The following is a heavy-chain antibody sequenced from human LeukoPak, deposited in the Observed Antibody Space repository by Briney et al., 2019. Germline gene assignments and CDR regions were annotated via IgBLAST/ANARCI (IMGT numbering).Heavy chain of an antibody. V-gene: IGHV3-48*01. CDR2: ISSGSSTI. CDR1: GFTFSSYS. D-gene: IGHD3-9*01. CDR3: AKGKNWLLADY. Sequence: PGGSLRLSCAASGFTFSSYSMNWVRQAPGKGLEWVSYISSGSSTIYYADSVKGRFTISRDNAKNSLYLQMNSLRAEDTAVYYCAKGKNWLLADYWGQGTLVTVSS. J-gene: IGHJ4*02.